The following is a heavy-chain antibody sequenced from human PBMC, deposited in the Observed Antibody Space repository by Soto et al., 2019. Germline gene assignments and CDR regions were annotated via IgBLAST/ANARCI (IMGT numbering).Heavy chain of an antibody. D-gene: IGHD1-26*01. Sequence: ASVKVSCKASGYTFTSYGISWVRQAPGQGLEWMGWISAYNGNTNYAQKLQGRVTMTTDTSTSAAYMELRSLRSDDTAVYYCARAPVGATAFDYWGQGTLVTVSS. CDR3: ARAPVGATAFDY. J-gene: IGHJ4*02. CDR2: ISAYNGNT. V-gene: IGHV1-18*01. CDR1: GYTFTSYG.